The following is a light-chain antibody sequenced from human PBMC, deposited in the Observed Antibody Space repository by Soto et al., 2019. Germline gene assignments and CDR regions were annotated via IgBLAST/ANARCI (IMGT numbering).Light chain of an antibody. CDR3: SSNTRSSLYV. J-gene: IGLJ1*01. V-gene: IGLV2-14*01. Sequence: QSALTQPASVYGSPGQSITISCTGTSSDVGGYNYVSWHQQHPGKAPKLMIFEVSYRPSGVSDRFSGSKSGNTASLTISGLQADDEADYYCSSNTRSSLYVFGTGTKVTVL. CDR1: SSDVGGYNY. CDR2: EVS.